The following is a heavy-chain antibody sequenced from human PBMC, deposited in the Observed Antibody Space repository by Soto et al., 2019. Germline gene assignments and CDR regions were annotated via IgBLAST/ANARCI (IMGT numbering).Heavy chain of an antibody. Sequence: PSETLSLTCTVSGGSISSSSYYWGWIRQPPGKGLEWIGSIYYSGSTYYNPSLKSRVTISVDTSKNQFSLKLSSVTAADTAVYYCARHPGSSSSWFDPWGQGTLVTVSS. J-gene: IGHJ5*02. D-gene: IGHD6-6*01. CDR1: GGSISSSSYY. V-gene: IGHV4-39*01. CDR3: ARHPGSSSSWFDP. CDR2: IYYSGST.